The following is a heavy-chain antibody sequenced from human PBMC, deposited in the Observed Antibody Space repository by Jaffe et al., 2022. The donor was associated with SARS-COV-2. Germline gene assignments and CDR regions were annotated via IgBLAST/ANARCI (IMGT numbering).Heavy chain of an antibody. D-gene: IGHD3-22*01. CDR2: INSDGSST. CDR3: ARGFGPYYYDSSAYGGDFDY. Sequence: EVQLVESGGGLVQPGGSLRLSCAASGFTFSSYWMHWVRQAPGKGLVWVSRINSDGSSTSYADSVKGRFTISRDNAKNTLYLQMNSLRAEDTAVYYCARGFGPYYYDSSAYGGDFDYWGQGTLVTVSS. J-gene: IGHJ4*02. V-gene: IGHV3-74*01. CDR1: GFTFSSYW.